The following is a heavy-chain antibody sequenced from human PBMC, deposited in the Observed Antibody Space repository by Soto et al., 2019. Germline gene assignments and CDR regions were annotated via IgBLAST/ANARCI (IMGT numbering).Heavy chain of an antibody. J-gene: IGHJ6*02. V-gene: IGHV1-69*01. CDR3: ARPDECGYSSNHHYYSALDV. Sequence: QVQLVQYGAEVKKPGSSVKVSCKISGGTFSRYSISWVRQAPGQGLEWMGGIVPIFGTRNYAQTFQDRVTITTDESASTAYMELSNLRSEDTALYYCARPDECGYSSNHHYYSALDVWGQGTAVTVSS. D-gene: IGHD3-22*01. CDR2: IVPIFGTR. CDR1: GGTFSRYS.